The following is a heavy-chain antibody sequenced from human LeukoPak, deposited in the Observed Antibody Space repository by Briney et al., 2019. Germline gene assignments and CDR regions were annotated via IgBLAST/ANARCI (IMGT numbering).Heavy chain of an antibody. Sequence: GGSLRLSCVASGFTFNNALMIWVRQVPGKGLERVGLIKSKTAGGTADYAAPVKGRFTISRDDSKNTLFLQMTSLKTEDTAIYYCTTRTTVTTMGTDYWGQGTLVTVSS. J-gene: IGHJ4*02. CDR2: IKSKTAGGTA. CDR1: GFTFNNAL. D-gene: IGHD4-17*01. V-gene: IGHV3-15*01. CDR3: TTRTTVTTMGTDY.